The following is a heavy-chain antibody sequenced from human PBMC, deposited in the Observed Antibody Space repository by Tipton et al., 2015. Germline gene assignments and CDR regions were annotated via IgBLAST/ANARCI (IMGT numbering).Heavy chain of an antibody. CDR2: VSHSYTS. Sequence: GLVKPSETLSLTCTVSGGYFSDYYWSWIRQPPGKGLEWIGYVSHSYTSHYNPSLKSRVTISVDTSKNQFSLTLNSLTAADTAVYYCARARGRHGGLFDSWGQGILVTVSS. CDR3: ARARGRHGGLFDS. D-gene: IGHD4-23*01. V-gene: IGHV4-59*01. CDR1: GGYFSDYY. J-gene: IGHJ4*02.